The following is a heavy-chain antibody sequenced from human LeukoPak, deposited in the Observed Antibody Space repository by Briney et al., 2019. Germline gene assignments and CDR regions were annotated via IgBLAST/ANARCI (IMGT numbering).Heavy chain of an antibody. CDR2: ISGYNGNT. J-gene: IGHJ4*02. D-gene: IGHD1-1*01. CDR3: ARDWPRTVAYYFDY. V-gene: IGHV1-18*01. CDR1: GHTFTSYG. Sequence: ASVKVSCKASGHTFTSYGISWVRQAPGQGLEWMGWISGYNGNTNYAQKLQGRVTMTTDTSTSTAYMELRSLRSDDTAVYYCARDWPRTVAYYFDYWGQGTLVTVSS.